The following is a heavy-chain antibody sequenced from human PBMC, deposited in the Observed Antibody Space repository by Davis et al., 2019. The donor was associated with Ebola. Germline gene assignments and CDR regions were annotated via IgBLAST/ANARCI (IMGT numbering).Heavy chain of an antibody. J-gene: IGHJ6*02. CDR2: MTWNGGNI. V-gene: IGHV3-9*01. CDR3: TKDRSLGYCTGGVCSNGMDV. CDR1: EFIFGDYA. D-gene: IGHD2-8*02. Sequence: PGGSLRLSCAASEFIFGDYAMHWVRQVPGKGLEWVSGMTWNGGNIAYADSVKGRFTISRDNAKNSLYLQMNSLRPEDTALYYCTKDRSLGYCTGGVCSNGMDVWGHGTAVTVSS.